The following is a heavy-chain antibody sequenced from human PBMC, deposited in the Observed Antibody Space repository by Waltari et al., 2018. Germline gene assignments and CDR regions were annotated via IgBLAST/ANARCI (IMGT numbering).Heavy chain of an antibody. V-gene: IGHV4-38-2*01. CDR3: ARVVPSGTFYFDF. CDR1: GSSVSSGYY. D-gene: IGHD6-25*01. CDR2: IYHSGTT. Sequence: QVQLQESGPGLVKPSETLFLTCAVSGSSVSSGYYWGWIRQPPGKRLEWIGSIYHSGTTSYNPSLESRVGLSVDASNNQFFLTLDSVTAADTALYYCARVVPSGTFYFDFWGQGTLFTVSS. J-gene: IGHJ4*02.